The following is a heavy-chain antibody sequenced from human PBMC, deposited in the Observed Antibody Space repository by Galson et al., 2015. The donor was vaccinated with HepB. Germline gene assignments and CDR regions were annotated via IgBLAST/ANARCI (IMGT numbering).Heavy chain of an antibody. Sequence: SLRLSCAASGFTFGDYYMSWIRQAPGQGLEWVSYISGSSDFTKYADSVRGRFTISRDNAKNSLYLQMNSLRDEDTGVYYCARDLYGSGSYGRFDPWGQGTLVSVSS. J-gene: IGHJ5*02. D-gene: IGHD3-10*01. CDR2: ISGSSDFT. CDR3: ARDLYGSGSYGRFDP. V-gene: IGHV3-11*06. CDR1: GFTFGDYY.